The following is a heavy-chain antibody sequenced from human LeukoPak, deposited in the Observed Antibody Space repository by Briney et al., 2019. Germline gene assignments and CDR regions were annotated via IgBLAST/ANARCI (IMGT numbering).Heavy chain of an antibody. Sequence: SETLSLTCTVSGGSISSYYWSWIRQPAGKGLEWIGRIYTSGSTNYNPSLKSRVTMSVDTSKNQFSLKLSSVTAADTAVYCCARGREAVANWGYDWFDPWGQGTLVTVSS. CDR3: ARGREAVANWGYDWFDP. V-gene: IGHV4-4*07. J-gene: IGHJ5*02. D-gene: IGHD7-27*01. CDR2: IYTSGST. CDR1: GGSISSYY.